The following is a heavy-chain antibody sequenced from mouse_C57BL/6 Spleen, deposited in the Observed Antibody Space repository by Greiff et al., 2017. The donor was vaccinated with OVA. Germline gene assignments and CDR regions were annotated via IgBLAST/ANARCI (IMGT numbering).Heavy chain of an antibody. Sequence: VMLVESGPELVKPGASVKISCKASGYSFTSYYIHWVKQRPGQGLEWIGWIYPGSGNTKYNEKFKGKATLTADTSSSTAYMQLSSLTSEDSAVYYCARLYAMDYWGQGTSVTVSS. V-gene: IGHV1-66*01. CDR1: GYSFTSYY. CDR3: ARLYAMDY. J-gene: IGHJ4*01. CDR2: IYPGSGNT.